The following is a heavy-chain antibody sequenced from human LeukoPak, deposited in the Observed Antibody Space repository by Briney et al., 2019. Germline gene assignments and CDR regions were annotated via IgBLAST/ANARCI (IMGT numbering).Heavy chain of an antibody. D-gene: IGHD3-22*01. CDR2: ISNSGDST. J-gene: IGHJ4*02. V-gene: IGHV3-23*01. CDR1: GFTFSNYA. Sequence: GGSLRLSCAASGFTFSNYAMSWVRQAPGKGLEWVAVISNSGDSTHYADSVKGRFTISRDTSKSTLYLQLNSLRAEDTAIYYCAKGIHSTGYYPFDYWGQGTLVTVSS. CDR3: AKGIHSTGYYPFDY.